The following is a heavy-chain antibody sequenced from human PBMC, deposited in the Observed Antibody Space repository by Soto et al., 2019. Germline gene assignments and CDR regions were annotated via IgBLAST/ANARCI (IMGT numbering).Heavy chain of an antibody. CDR1: GFTFSSYA. V-gene: IGHV3-23*01. D-gene: IGHD1-26*01. CDR3: AKGAVGMTHVTPLNN. J-gene: IGHJ4*02. CDR2: ISPSGGGT. Sequence: PGRSLRLSCAASGFTFSSYAVSWVRQAPGKGLEWVSTISPSGGGTYYADSVKGRFTISRDDSKNTLYLQMNSLEPEDTAVYLCAKGAVGMTHVTPLNNGGPGTLVTVS.